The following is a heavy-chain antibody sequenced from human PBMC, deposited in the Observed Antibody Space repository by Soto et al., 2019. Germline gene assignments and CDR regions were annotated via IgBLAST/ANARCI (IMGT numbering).Heavy chain of an antibody. V-gene: IGHV3-66*01. CDR3: ARDRYSYYDFWSGSLPYYYYGMDV. CDR1: GFTVSNYH. CDR2: IYTAGSA. J-gene: IGHJ6*02. D-gene: IGHD3-3*01. Sequence: PGGSLRLSCAASGFTVSNYHMNWVRRAPGKGLEWVSVIYTAGSADFADSVKGRFSISRDDSKNTLYLQMSSLRAEDTAVYYCARDRYSYYDFWSGSLPYYYYGMDVWGQGTTVTVSS.